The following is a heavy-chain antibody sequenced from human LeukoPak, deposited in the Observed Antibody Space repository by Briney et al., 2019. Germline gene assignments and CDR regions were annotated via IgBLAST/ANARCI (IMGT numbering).Heavy chain of an antibody. CDR2: INHSGST. CDR1: GGSFSGYY. J-gene: IGHJ4*02. D-gene: IGHD6-13*01. Sequence: PSETLSLTCAVYGGSFSGYYWSWIRQPPGKGLEWIGEINHSGSTNYNPSLKSRVTISVDTSKNQFSLKLSSVTAADTAVYYCARGKRIAAAGTTHPFDYWGQGTLVTVSS. V-gene: IGHV4-34*01. CDR3: ARGKRIAAAGTTHPFDY.